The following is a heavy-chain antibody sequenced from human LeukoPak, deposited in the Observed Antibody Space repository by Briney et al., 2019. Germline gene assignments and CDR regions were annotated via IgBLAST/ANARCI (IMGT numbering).Heavy chain of an antibody. D-gene: IGHD4-17*01. CDR3: ARVTTVTTCVGCRGMDV. CDR1: GGSISSYY. J-gene: IGHJ6*04. Sequence: SETLSLTCTVSGGSISSYYWSWIRQPPGKGLEWIGYIYYSGSTNYNPSLKSRVTISVDTSKNQFSLKLGSVTAADTAVYYCARVTTVTTCVGCRGMDVWGKGTTVTVSS. V-gene: IGHV4-59*01. CDR2: IYYSGST.